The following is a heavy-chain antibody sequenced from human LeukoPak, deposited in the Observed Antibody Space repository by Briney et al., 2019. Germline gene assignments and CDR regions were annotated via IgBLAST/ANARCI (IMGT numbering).Heavy chain of an antibody. CDR1: GGSISSGGYY. Sequence: PSQTLSLTCTVSGGSISSGGYYWSWTRQHPGKGLEWIGRIYPSGSTNYNPSLKSRVTMSVDTSKNQFSLMLSSVTAADTAVYYCARDGSSWSFFDYWGQGTLVTVSS. D-gene: IGHD6-13*01. V-gene: IGHV4-61*02. CDR3: ARDGSSWSFFDY. J-gene: IGHJ4*02. CDR2: IYPSGST.